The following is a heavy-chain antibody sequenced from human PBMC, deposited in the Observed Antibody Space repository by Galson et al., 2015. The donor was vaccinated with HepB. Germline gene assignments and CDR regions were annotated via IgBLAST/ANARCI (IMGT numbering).Heavy chain of an antibody. CDR3: ARDWTTTWSDAFDI. D-gene: IGHD4-17*01. CDR1: GFIFSSYA. V-gene: IGHV3-23*01. CDR2: ISGSGGST. J-gene: IGHJ3*02. Sequence: SLRLSCAASGFIFSSYAMSWVRQAPGKGLEWVSGISGSGGSTSYADSVQGRFTISRDNSKNTLFLQVNSLRAEDTAIYYCARDWTTTWSDAFDIWGQGTMVTASS.